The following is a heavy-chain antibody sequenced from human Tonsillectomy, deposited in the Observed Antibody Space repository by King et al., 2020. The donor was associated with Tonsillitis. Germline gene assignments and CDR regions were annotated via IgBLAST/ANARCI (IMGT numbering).Heavy chain of an antibody. CDR1: GGSITSYY. Sequence: VQLQESGPGLVKPSETLSLTCTVSGGSITSYYCSWIRQPPGEGLDGIGDIYNIWSTNYHPSLKSRFSMSVDTSKNQFSLKLTSVTAADTAVYYCARHIGASRSLEIWGQGTMVTVSS. CDR2: IYNIWST. D-gene: IGHD3-3*01. CDR3: ARHIGASRSLEI. V-gene: IGHV4-59*01. J-gene: IGHJ3*02.